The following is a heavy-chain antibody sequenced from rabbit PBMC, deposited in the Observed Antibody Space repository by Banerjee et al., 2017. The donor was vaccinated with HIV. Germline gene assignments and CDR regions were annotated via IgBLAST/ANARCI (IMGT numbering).Heavy chain of an antibody. V-gene: IGHV1S40*01. CDR1: GFTLSIYY. D-gene: IGHD3-1*01. CDR3: ARAWGSL. J-gene: IGHJ4*01. CDR2: IYTGSSGST. Sequence: QSLEESGGDLVKPGASLTLTCTASGFTLSIYYMCWVRQAPGKGLEWIACIYTGSSGSTYYASWAKGRFTISKTSSTTVTLQMTSLTAADTATYFCARAWGSLWGPGTLVTVS.